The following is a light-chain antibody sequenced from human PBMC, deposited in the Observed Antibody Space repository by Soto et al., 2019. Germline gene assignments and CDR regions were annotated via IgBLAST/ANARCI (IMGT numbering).Light chain of an antibody. CDR1: ERVSSSY. CDR2: ATS. CDR3: QQFGTSPPKP. V-gene: IGKV3-20*01. Sequence: VLTQSPDTLSLSPGERATLSCRASERVSSSYLAWYQQKFGQAPRLLLSATSRRAAGIPDRFSGSGSGTDCTLTINRVEPEDFGVYYCQQFGTSPPKPFGQGTKLEI. J-gene: IGKJ2*01.